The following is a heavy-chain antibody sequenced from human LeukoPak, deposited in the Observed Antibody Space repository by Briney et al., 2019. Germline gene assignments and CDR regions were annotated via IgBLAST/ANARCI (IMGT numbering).Heavy chain of an antibody. J-gene: IGHJ6*02. V-gene: IGHV3-11*01. D-gene: IGHD1-14*01. CDR2: ISSSGSTI. CDR3: ATEDYYYYGMDV. Sequence: GGSLRLSCAASGFTFSDYYMSWIRQAPGKGLEWVSYISSSGSTIYYADSVKGRFTISRDNAKNSLYLQMNSLRAEDTAEYYCATEDYYYYGMDVWGQGTTVTVSS. CDR1: GFTFSDYY.